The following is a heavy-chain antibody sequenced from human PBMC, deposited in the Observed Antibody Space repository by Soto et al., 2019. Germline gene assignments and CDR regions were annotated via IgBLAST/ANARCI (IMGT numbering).Heavy chain of an antibody. J-gene: IGHJ5*02. CDR2: INPATGNT. CDR1: GYSFASYA. V-gene: IGHV1-3*01. Sequence: QVHLVQSGAEVKKTGTSVKVSCKAYGYSFASYAIHWVRQAPGQGLEWMGWINPATGNTEYSDKFQDRVTFTRDTSATTAYMDLRGLRSEDTAVYYCGRRYKSAGWLEPWGQGTLVTVSS. D-gene: IGHD1-1*01. CDR3: GRRYKSAGWLEP.